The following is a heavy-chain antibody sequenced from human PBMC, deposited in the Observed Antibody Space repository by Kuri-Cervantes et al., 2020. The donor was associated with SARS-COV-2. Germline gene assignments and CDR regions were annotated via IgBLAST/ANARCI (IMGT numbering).Heavy chain of an antibody. Sequence: GRSLRLSCAASGFTFSSYAMSWVRQAPGKGLEWVGFIRSKAYGGTTEYAASVKGRFTISRDDSKSIAYLQMNSLKTEDTAVYYCTTLIDYWGQGALVTVSS. CDR1: GFTFSSYA. CDR3: TTLIDY. CDR2: IRSKAYGGTT. J-gene: IGHJ4*02. V-gene: IGHV3-49*04.